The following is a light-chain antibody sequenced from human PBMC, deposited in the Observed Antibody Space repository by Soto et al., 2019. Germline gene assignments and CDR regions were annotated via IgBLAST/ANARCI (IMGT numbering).Light chain of an antibody. CDR1: SSNIGSGYD. V-gene: IGLV1-40*01. CDR2: GDN. J-gene: IGLJ2*01. Sequence: QSVLTQPPSVSGAPGQRVTISCTGSSSNIGSGYDVHWYKQLPGTAPTLLIFGDNNRPSGVPDRFSDSKSGTSVSLAITGLRAEEEADYYCQSYDSGRGGLVFFGGGPTPTAL. CDR3: QSYDSGRGGLVF.